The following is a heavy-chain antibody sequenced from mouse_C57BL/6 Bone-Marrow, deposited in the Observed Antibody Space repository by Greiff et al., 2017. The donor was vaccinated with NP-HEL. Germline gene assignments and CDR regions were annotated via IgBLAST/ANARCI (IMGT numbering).Heavy chain of an antibody. D-gene: IGHD2-1*01. CDR2: IDPENGDT. CDR3: TGYGKVDY. V-gene: IGHV14-4*01. CDR1: GFNIKDDY. Sequence: VQLKESGAELVRPGASVKLSCTASGFNIKDDYMHWVKQRPEQGLEWIGWIDPENGDTEYASKLQGKATITADTSSNTAYLQLSSLTSEDTAVYYCTGYGKVDYWGQGTTLTVSS. J-gene: IGHJ2*01.